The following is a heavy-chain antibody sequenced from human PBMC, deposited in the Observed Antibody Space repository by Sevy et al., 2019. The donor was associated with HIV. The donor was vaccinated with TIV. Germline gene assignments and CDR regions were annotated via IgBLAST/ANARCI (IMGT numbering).Heavy chain of an antibody. CDR3: AKSGGDSSGYYPYYYYGMDV. V-gene: IGHV3-23*01. Sequence: GGSLRLSCAASGFTFSSYAMSWVRQAPGKGLEWVSAISGGGGSTYYANSVKGRFTISRDNSKNTLYLQMNSLRAEDTAVYYCAKSGGDSSGYYPYYYYGMDVWGQGTTVTVSS. J-gene: IGHJ6*02. CDR1: GFTFSSYA. D-gene: IGHD3-22*01. CDR2: ISGGGGST.